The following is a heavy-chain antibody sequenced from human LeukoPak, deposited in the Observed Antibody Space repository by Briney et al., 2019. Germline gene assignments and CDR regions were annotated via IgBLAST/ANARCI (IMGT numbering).Heavy chain of an antibody. Sequence: GRSLRLSRAAAGFPVSSYRMKCVRQAPRKWLEWSSSISSSSSFIYYAESVKGRFTISRDNAKNSLYLQMNSLRAEDTALYYCASVDYYGSGNYYNDVDYWGQGTLVTVSS. CDR3: ASVDYYGSGNYYNDVDY. CDR2: ISSSSSFI. V-gene: IGHV3-21*01. D-gene: IGHD3-10*01. CDR1: GFPVSSYR. J-gene: IGHJ4*02.